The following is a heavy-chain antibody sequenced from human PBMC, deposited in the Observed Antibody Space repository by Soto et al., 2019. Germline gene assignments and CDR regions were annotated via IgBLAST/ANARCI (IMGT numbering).Heavy chain of an antibody. CDR2: IYYRGST. D-gene: IGHD6-6*01. CDR3: VGGKQLVATIDY. Sequence: SETLSLTCTVSGDSISSDDYYWSWIRQPPGKGLEWVGYIYYRGSTYYNPSLKSRVTISVDTSKNQVSLKLNSVTAAATAVYSCVGGKQLVATIDYWGQGTLVTVSS. CDR1: GDSISSDDYY. J-gene: IGHJ4*02. V-gene: IGHV4-30-4*01.